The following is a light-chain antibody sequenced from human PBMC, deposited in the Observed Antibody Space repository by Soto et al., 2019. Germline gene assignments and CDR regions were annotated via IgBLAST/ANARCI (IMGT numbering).Light chain of an antibody. V-gene: IGKV3-20*01. Sequence: EIVLTQSPGTLSLSPGERATLSCRASQSVSNNYLGWYQQKPGQAPRLLMYGASNRATGIPDRFSGSGSGTDFTLTISRLEPEDFAVYFCQQYGSSPMYTFGQGTKLEIK. CDR3: QQYGSSPMYT. CDR1: QSVSNNY. J-gene: IGKJ2*01. CDR2: GAS.